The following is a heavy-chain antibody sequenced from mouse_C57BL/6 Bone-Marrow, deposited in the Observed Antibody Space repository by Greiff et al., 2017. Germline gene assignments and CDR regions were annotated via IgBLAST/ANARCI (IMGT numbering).Heavy chain of an antibody. CDR1: GFTFSSYG. Sequence: EVKVVESGGALVKPGGSLKLSCAASGFTFSSYGMSWVRQTPDKRLGWVATISSGGSYTYYPDSVKGGFTISRDNAKNTLYLQMSSLKSEDTAMYYCAREPTIVTTVFYWYFDVWGTGTTVTVSS. CDR3: AREPTIVTTVFYWYFDV. J-gene: IGHJ1*03. CDR2: ISSGGSYT. D-gene: IGHD2-5*01. V-gene: IGHV5-6*01.